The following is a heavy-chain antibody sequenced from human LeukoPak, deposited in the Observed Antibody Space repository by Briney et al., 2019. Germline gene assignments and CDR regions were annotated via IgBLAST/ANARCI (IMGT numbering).Heavy chain of an antibody. J-gene: IGHJ4*02. Sequence: PSETLSLTCTVSGGSISSSSYYWGWIRQPPGKGLEWIGSIYYSGSTYYNPSLKSRVTISVDTSKNQFSLKLSSVTAADTAVYYCARGPPDYMVRGVISYWGQGTLVTVSS. CDR1: GGSISSSSYY. V-gene: IGHV4-39*01. CDR2: IYYSGST. D-gene: IGHD3-10*01. CDR3: ARGPPDYMVRGVISY.